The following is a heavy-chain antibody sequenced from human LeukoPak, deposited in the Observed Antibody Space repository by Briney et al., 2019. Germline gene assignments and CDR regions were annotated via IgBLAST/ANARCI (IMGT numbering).Heavy chain of an antibody. D-gene: IGHD3-9*01. CDR3: AGDILTGYRMDV. CDR2: ISWNSGSI. Sequence: GGSLRLSCAASGFTFDDYAMHWVRQAPGKGLQWVSGISWNSGSIGYADSVKGRFTISRDNAKNSLYLQMNSLRAEDTAVYYCAGDILTGYRMDVWGKGTTVTISS. J-gene: IGHJ6*04. V-gene: IGHV3-9*01. CDR1: GFTFDDYA.